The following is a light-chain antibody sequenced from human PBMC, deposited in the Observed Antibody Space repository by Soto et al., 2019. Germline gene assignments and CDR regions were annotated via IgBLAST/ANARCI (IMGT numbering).Light chain of an antibody. J-gene: IGKJ4*01. Sequence: DIQMTQSPSSLSASVGDRVAITCRAIQSISSYLNWYQQKPGKAPKLLIYAASSLQSGVPSRFSGSGSGTDFTLTISSLQPEDFASYYCHQSYSTPLTFAGGTKVEIK. V-gene: IGKV1-39*01. CDR2: AAS. CDR1: QSISSY. CDR3: HQSYSTPLT.